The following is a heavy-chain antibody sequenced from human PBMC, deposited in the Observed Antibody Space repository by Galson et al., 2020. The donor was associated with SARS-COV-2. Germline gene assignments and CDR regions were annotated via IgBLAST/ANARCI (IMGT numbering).Heavy chain of an antibody. V-gene: IGHV3-15*01. CDR3: AADLRDLPDRVFDA. D-gene: IGHD3-9*01. Sequence: GGSLRLSCEASGFTFSKAWMSWVRRAPGKGLEWVARIKSQTYSGTADYATPVKDRFTISRDDSKNTLYLQMNSLKTEDTAVYYCAADLRDLPDRVFDAWGQGAQVTVSS. CDR1: GFTFSKAW. CDR2: IKSQTYSGTA. J-gene: IGHJ5*02.